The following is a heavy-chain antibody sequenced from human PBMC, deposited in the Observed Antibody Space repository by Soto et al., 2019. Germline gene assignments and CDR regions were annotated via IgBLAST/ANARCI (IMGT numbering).Heavy chain of an antibody. CDR1: GGSISSGGYF. J-gene: IGHJ5*02. V-gene: IGHV4-30-2*03. CDR3: ARLVYASWFDP. CDR2: IYHSGSS. D-gene: IGHD2-8*01. Sequence: PSETLSLTCAVSGGSISSGGYFWSWIRQPPGKGLEWIGYIYHSGSSYYNPSLKSRVTISVDTSKNHFSLKLSSVTAADTAVYYCARLVYASWFDPWGQGTLVTVSS.